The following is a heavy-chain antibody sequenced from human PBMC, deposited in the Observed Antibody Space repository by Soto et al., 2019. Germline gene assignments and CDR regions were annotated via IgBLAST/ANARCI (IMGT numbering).Heavy chain of an antibody. Sequence: GGSLRLSCAASGFTFSNYGMHWVRQAPGKGLEWVAVIWYDGSNKYYTDSVKGRFTISRDNPKSTLYLQMNSLRAEDTAMYYCARDYSTSWFYFDYWGQGTLVTVSS. CDR1: GFTFSNYG. V-gene: IGHV3-33*08. CDR2: IWYDGSNK. J-gene: IGHJ4*02. D-gene: IGHD6-13*01. CDR3: ARDYSTSWFYFDY.